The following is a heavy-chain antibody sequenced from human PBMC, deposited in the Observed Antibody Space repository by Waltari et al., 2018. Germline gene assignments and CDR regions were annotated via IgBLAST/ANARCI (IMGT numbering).Heavy chain of an antibody. CDR3: AREAGYYYDSSGYYPGAFDI. CDR2: IIPIFGTA. D-gene: IGHD3-22*01. CDR1: GGTFSSYA. Sequence: QVQLVQSGAEVKKPGSSVKVSCKASGGTFSSYAISWVRQAPGQGLEWMGGIIPIFGTANYAQKFQGRVTITTDESTSTAYMELSSLRSEDTAVYYCAREAGYYYDSSGYYPGAFDIWGQGTMVTVSS. J-gene: IGHJ3*02. V-gene: IGHV1-69*05.